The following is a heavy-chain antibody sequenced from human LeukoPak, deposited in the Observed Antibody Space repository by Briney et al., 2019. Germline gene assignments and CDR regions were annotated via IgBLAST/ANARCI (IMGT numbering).Heavy chain of an antibody. J-gene: IGHJ5*02. D-gene: IGHD3-10*01. CDR1: GGSFSGYY. V-gene: IGHV4-34*01. CDR2: INHSGST. CDR3: ARNYYGSGSSHWFDP. Sequence: SETLSLTCAVYGGSFSGYYWSWIGQPPGKGREWIGEINHSGSTNYNPSLKSRVTISVDTSKNPFSLKLSSVTAADTAVYYCARNYYGSGSSHWFDPWGQGTLVTVSS.